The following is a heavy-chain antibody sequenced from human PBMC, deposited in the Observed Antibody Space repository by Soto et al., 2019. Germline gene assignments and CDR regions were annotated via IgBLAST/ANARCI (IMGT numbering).Heavy chain of an antibody. Sequence: GASVKVSYKASGGTFSSYAIIWLRQAPGQGLEWMGGIIPIFGTANYAQKFQGRVTITADKSTSTAYMELSSLRSEDTAVYYCARGVVVVVAATLRDYYYYGMDVWGQGTTVTVSS. V-gene: IGHV1-69*06. CDR2: IIPIFGTA. CDR1: GGTFSSYA. J-gene: IGHJ6*02. D-gene: IGHD2-15*01. CDR3: ARGVVVVVAATLRDYYYYGMDV.